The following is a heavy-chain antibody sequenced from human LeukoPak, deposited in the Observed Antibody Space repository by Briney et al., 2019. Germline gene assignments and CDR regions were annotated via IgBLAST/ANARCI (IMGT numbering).Heavy chain of an antibody. J-gene: IGHJ4*02. CDR1: GFTFSSYE. Sequence: GGSLRLSCAASGFTFSSYEMNWVRRAPGKGLEWVASIRYDGSYKYYADSVKGRFTISRDNSKNTLYLQMNSLRADDTAVYYCAKVRYQLLIDYWGQGTLVTVST. CDR2: IRYDGSYK. V-gene: IGHV3-30*02. D-gene: IGHD2-2*01. CDR3: AKVRYQLLIDY.